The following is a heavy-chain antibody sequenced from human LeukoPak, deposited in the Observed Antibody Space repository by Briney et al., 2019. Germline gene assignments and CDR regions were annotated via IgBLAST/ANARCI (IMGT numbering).Heavy chain of an antibody. D-gene: IGHD5-12*01. CDR3: AKRGGTLYSGYDLGSFDY. CDR2: ISWNSGSI. J-gene: IGHJ4*02. Sequence: GGSLRLSCAASGFTFDDYAMHWVRQAPGKGLEWVSGISWNSGSIGYADSVKGRFTISRDNAKNSLYLQMNSLRAEDTALYYCAKRGGTLYSGYDLGSFDYWGQGTLVTVSS. V-gene: IGHV3-9*01. CDR1: GFTFDDYA.